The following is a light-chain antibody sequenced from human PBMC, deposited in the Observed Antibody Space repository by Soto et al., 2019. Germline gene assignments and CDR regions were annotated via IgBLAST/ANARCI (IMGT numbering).Light chain of an antibody. V-gene: IGLV1-44*01. CDR1: SSNIGSNT. CDR2: SNN. Sequence: VLTQPPSASGTPGQRVTFSCSGSSSNIGSNTVNWYQQLPGTAPKLLIYSNNQRPSGVPDRFSGSKSGTSASLAISGLQSEDEADYYCAAWDDSLNGPVFGGGTKVTVL. CDR3: AAWDDSLNGPV. J-gene: IGLJ2*01.